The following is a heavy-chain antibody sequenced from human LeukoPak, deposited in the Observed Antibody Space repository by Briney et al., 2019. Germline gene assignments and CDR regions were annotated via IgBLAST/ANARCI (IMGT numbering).Heavy chain of an antibody. J-gene: IGHJ3*02. D-gene: IGHD3-22*01. CDR1: GGSISSFY. CDR3: ARQFVTYYYDSSGYYVRAAFDI. V-gene: IGHV4-59*01. Sequence: PSETLSLTCTVSGGSISSFYWSWIRQPPGKGLEWIGYISHSGSTNYSPSLKSRVTISVDTSKNQFSLKLSSVTAADTAVYYCARQFVTYYYDSSGYYVRAAFDIWGQGTVVTVSS. CDR2: ISHSGST.